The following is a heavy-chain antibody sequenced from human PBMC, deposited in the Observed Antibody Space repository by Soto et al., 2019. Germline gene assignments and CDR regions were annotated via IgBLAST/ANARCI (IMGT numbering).Heavy chain of an antibody. Sequence: PVGSLRLSCAASGFTFSSYDMHWVRQATGKGLEWVSAIGTAGDTYYPGSVKGRFTISRENAKNSLYLQMNSLRAGDTAVYYCARVHSSSPRAYGMDVWGQGTTVTVSS. J-gene: IGHJ6*02. CDR3: ARVHSSSPRAYGMDV. D-gene: IGHD6-6*01. CDR1: GFTFSSYD. V-gene: IGHV3-13*01. CDR2: IGTAGDT.